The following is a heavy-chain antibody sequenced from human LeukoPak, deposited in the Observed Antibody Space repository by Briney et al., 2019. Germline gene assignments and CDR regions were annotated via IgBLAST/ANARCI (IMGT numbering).Heavy chain of an antibody. V-gene: IGHV1-2*02. CDR1: GYTFTSYD. Sequence: ASVKVSCKASGYTFTSYDINWVRQATGQGLEWMGWINPNSGGTNYAQKFYARVTMTRDTSISTAYMELSRLRSDDTAVFYCARSPDILTGENFDYWGQGTLVTVSS. D-gene: IGHD3-9*01. J-gene: IGHJ4*02. CDR3: ARSPDILTGENFDY. CDR2: INPNSGGT.